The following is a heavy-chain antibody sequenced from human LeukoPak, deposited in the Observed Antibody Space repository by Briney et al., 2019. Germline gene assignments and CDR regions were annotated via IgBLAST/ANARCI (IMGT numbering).Heavy chain of an antibody. V-gene: IGHV4-39*07. CDR3: ARDYITPGYSSGWSP. D-gene: IGHD6-19*01. CDR1: GGSISSSSYY. CDR2: IYYSGST. J-gene: IGHJ5*02. Sequence: PSETLSRTCTVPGGSISSSSYYWRWIRQPPGKRLEWIGSIYYSGSTYYNPSLKSRVTISVDTSKNQFSLKLSSVTAADTAVYYCARDYITPGYSSGWSPWGQGTLVTVSS.